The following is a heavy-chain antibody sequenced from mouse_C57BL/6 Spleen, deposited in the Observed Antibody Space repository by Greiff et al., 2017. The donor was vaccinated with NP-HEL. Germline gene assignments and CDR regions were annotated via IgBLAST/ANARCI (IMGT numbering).Heavy chain of an antibody. CDR1: GFSLTSYG. V-gene: IGHV2-3*01. J-gene: IGHJ1*03. Sequence: VKLVESGPGLVAPSQSLSITCTVSGFSLTSYGVSWVRQPPGKGLEWLGVIWGDGRTNYHSALISRLSISKDNSKSQVFLKLNSLQTDDTATYYCAMTLFITTVVADWYFDVWGTGTTVTVSS. CDR2: IWGDGRT. CDR3: AMTLFITTVVADWYFDV. D-gene: IGHD1-1*01.